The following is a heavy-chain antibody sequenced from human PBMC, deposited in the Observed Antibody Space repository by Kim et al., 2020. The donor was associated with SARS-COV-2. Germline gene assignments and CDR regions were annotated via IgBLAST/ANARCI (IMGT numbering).Heavy chain of an antibody. CDR2: INHSGST. V-gene: IGHV4-34*01. J-gene: IGHJ6*02. Sequence: SETLSLTCAVYGGSFSGYYWSWIRQPPGKGLEWIGEINHSGSTNYNPSLKSRVTRSVDTSKNQFSLKLSSVTAADTAVYYCARWIWYYGMDVWGQGTTVTVSS. CDR1: GGSFSGYY. D-gene: IGHD2-2*03. CDR3: ARWIWYYGMDV.